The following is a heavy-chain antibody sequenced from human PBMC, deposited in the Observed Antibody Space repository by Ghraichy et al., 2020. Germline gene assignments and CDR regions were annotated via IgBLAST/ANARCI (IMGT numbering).Heavy chain of an antibody. CDR1: GFTFDGYV. CDR2: ISGDGGIT. V-gene: IGHV3-43*02. D-gene: IGHD3-10*01. J-gene: IGHJ3*01. CDR3: ARDMRITIIRGLYSDAFDV. Sequence: GESLNISCAASGFTFDGYVMPWVRQAPGRGLEWVSLISGDGGITYYADSVKGRFTISRDNSKNSLYLQMNSLTTEDTAVYYCARDMRITIIRGLYSDAFDVWGQGTMVTFSS.